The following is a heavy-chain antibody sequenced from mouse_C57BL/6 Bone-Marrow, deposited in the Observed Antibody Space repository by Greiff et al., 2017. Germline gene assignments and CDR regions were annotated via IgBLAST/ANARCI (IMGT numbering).Heavy chain of an antibody. CDR2: ISDGGSYT. CDR1: GFTFSSYA. CDR3: AREWTGYFDY. J-gene: IGHJ2*01. V-gene: IGHV5-4*03. D-gene: IGHD3-3*01. Sequence: EVKLVESGGGLVKPGGSLKLSCAASGFTFSSYAMSWVRQTPEKRLEWVATISDGGSYTYYPDNVKGRFTISRDNAKNTLYLQMSHLKSEDTAMYYCAREWTGYFDYWGQGTTLTVSS.